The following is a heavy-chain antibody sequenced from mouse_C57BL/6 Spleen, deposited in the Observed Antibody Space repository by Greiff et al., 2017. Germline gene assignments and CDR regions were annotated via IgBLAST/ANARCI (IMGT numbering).Heavy chain of an antibody. CDR3: ARGPYGSSYGWYFDV. V-gene: IGHV1-69*01. Sequence: QVQLQQPGAELVMPGASVKLSCKASGYTFTSYWMHWVKQRPGQGLEWIGEIDPSDSYTNYNQQFQGKSTLTVDKSSSTAYMQRSSLTSEDSAVYDGARGPYGSSYGWYFDVWGTGTTVTVSS. CDR1: GYTFTSYW. D-gene: IGHD1-1*01. CDR2: IDPSDSYT. J-gene: IGHJ1*03.